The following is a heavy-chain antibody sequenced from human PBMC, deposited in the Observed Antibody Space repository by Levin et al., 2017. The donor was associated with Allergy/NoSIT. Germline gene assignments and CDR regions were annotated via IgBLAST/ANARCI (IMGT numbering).Heavy chain of an antibody. CDR2: IYSSGST. Sequence: SETLSLTCTVSGGSISNYYWSWIRQSPGKGLEWIGYIYSSGSTYYNPSLKSRATISVDTSKNQFSLKLISVTAADTAVYYCARSYNDLLTGQTHFNWYDPWGQGTLVTVSS. V-gene: IGHV4-59*01. J-gene: IGHJ5*02. CDR3: ARSYNDLLTGQTHFNWYDP. CDR1: GGSISNYY. D-gene: IGHD3-9*01.